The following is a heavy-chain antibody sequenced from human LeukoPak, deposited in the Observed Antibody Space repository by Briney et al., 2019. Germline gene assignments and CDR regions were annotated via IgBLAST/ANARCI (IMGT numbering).Heavy chain of an antibody. CDR3: AKARIAAAGTGAFDV. J-gene: IGHJ3*01. V-gene: IGHV3-23*01. CDR1: GFTVSSYG. D-gene: IGHD6-13*01. Sequence: GGSLRLSCAASGFTVSSYGMTWVHLAPGKGLEWVSAFSATDGSAQYAESVKGRLTISRDNSKNSLYLQMNSLRDEDTAVYYCAKARIAAAGTGAFDVWGQGTMVTVSS. CDR2: FSATDGSA.